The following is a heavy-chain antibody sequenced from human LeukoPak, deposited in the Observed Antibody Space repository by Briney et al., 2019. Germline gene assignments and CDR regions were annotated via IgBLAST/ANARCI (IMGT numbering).Heavy chain of an antibody. V-gene: IGHV4-61*02. CDR2: IYTSGSV. CDR3: ATNDFWSGHFDY. Sequence: SETLSLTCTVSGGSISSGSYYWSWIRQPAGKGLEWIGRIYTSGSVSYNPSLKSRVTISVDMSKNQFSLRLSSVTAADTAVYYCATNDFWSGHFDYWGHGTLVTVSS. D-gene: IGHD3-3*01. CDR1: GGSISSGSYY. J-gene: IGHJ4*01.